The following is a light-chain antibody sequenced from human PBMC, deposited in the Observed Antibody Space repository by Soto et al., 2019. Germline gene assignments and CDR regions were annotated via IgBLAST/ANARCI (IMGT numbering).Light chain of an antibody. J-gene: IGLJ2*01. V-gene: IGLV2-23*02. CDR3: CSYAGSSTR. CDR1: SSDVWSYNL. CDR2: EVS. Sequence: QSALTQPASVSGSPGQSITISCTGTSSDVWSYNLVSWYQQHPGKAPKLMIYEVSKRPSGVSNRFSGSKSGNTASLTISGLQAEDEADYYCCSYAGSSTRFGGGTKLTVL.